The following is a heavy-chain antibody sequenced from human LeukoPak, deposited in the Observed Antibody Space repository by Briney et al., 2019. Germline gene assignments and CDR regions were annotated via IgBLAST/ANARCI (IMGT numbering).Heavy chain of an antibody. J-gene: IGHJ4*02. CDR3: ARALGYCSSTSCYDYFDY. V-gene: IGHV4-39*07. CDR1: GGSISSSSYY. CDR2: IYYSGST. Sequence: SETLSLTCTVSGGSISSSSYYWGWIRQPPGKGLERIGSIYYSGSTYYNPSLKSRVTISVDTSKNQFSLKLSSVTAADTAVYYCARALGYCSSTSCYDYFDYWGQGTLVTVSS. D-gene: IGHD2-2*01.